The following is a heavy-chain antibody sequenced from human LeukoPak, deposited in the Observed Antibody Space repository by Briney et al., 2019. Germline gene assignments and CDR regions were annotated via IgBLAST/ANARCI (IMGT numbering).Heavy chain of an antibody. CDR3: ARSHYGSGSYFATVLYYFDY. V-gene: IGHV1-69*01. J-gene: IGHJ4*02. CDR1: GGTFSSYA. D-gene: IGHD3-10*01. CDR2: IIPIFGTA. Sequence: SVKVSCTASGGTFSSYAISWVRQAPGQGLEWMGGIIPIFGTANYAQKFQGRVTITADESTSTAYMELSSLRSEDTAVYYCARSHYGSGSYFATVLYYFDYWGQGTLVTVSS.